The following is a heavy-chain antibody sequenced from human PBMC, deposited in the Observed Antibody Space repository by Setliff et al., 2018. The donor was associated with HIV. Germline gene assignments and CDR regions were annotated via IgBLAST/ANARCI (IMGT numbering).Heavy chain of an antibody. CDR3: ARRWSYYYDLFDY. CDR1: GYSIRSGYY. Sequence: PSETLSLTCAVSGYSIRSGYYWGWIRQPPGKGLEWIGTIYHSGSTYYNPSLKSRVTISVDTSKNQFSLKLSSVTAADTAVYYCARRWSYYYDLFDYWGQGTLVTVSS. D-gene: IGHD3-22*01. J-gene: IGHJ4*02. V-gene: IGHV4-38-2*01. CDR2: IYHSGST.